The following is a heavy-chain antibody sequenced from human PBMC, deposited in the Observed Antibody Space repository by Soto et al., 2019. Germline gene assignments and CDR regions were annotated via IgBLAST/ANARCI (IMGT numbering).Heavy chain of an antibody. V-gene: IGHV3-30-3*01. J-gene: IGHJ4*02. D-gene: IGHD5-18*01. Sequence: PGGSLRLSCAASGFTFSSYAMHWVRQAPGKGLEWVAVISYDGSNKYYADSVKGRFTISRDNSKNTLYLQMNSLRAEDTAVYYCARDKTAMPTEGLDYWGQGTLVTVSS. CDR2: ISYDGSNK. CDR1: GFTFSSYA. CDR3: ARDKTAMPTEGLDY.